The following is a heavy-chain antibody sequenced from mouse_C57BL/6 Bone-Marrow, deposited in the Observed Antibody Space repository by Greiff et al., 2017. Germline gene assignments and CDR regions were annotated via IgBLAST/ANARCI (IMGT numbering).Heavy chain of an antibody. CDR3: ARQDYAMDD. CDR1: GFTFSDYY. J-gene: IGHJ4*01. CDR2: ISNGGGST. Sequence: EVQLVESGGGLVQPGGSLKLSCAASGFTFSDYYMYWVRQTPEKRLEWVAYISNGGGSTYYPDTVKGRFTISRDNAKNTLYLQMSRLKSEDTAMYYCARQDYAMDDWGQGASVTVSS. V-gene: IGHV5-12*01.